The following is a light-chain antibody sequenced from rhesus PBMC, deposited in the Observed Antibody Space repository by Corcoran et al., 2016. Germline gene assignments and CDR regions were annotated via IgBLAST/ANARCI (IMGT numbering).Light chain of an antibody. V-gene: IGKV1-32*02. CDR3: QQGNSHPWT. Sequence: DIQMSQSPSSLSASVGDRVTITCRASQDIATYLSWYQQKAGKAPKLLIYSTASLASGVPSRFRGSGSRTDFTLSISSLQPEEFATYYCQQGNSHPWTFGQGTKVDIK. J-gene: IGKJ1*01. CDR2: STA. CDR1: QDIATY.